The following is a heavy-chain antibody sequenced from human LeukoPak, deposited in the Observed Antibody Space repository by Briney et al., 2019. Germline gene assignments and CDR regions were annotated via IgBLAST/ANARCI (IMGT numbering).Heavy chain of an antibody. D-gene: IGHD5-12*01. CDR3: ARITGGFWLGY. Sequence: SETLSLTYAVYGGSFSGYYWSWIRQPPGKGLEWIGEINHSGSTNYNPSLKSRVTISVDTSKNQLSLKLSSVTAADTAVYYCARITGGFWLGYWGQGTLVTVSS. V-gene: IGHV4-34*01. CDR2: INHSGST. J-gene: IGHJ4*02. CDR1: GGSFSGYY.